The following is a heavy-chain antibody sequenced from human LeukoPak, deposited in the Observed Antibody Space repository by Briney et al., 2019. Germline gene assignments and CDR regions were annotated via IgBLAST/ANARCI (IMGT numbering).Heavy chain of an antibody. V-gene: IGHV3-23*01. CDR3: ARQYSRGHMVY. D-gene: IGHD6-6*01. Sequence: PGGSLRLSCAASGFTFSSYAMTWVRQAPGKGLEWVSGISGSGSTTYYADSVKGRFTIARDNSKNTLYLQMNSLRAEDTAVYYCARQYSRGHMVYWGQGTLVTVSS. CDR2: ISGSGSTT. J-gene: IGHJ4*02. CDR1: GFTFSSYA.